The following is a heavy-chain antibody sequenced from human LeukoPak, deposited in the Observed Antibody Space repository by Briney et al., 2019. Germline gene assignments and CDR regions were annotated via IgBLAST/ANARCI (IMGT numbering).Heavy chain of an antibody. D-gene: IGHD1-14*01. V-gene: IGHV4-59*01. CDR1: GGSISSYY. Sequence: SETLSLTCTVSGGSISSYYWSWIRQPPGKGLEWIGYIYYSGSTNYNPSLKSRVTISVDTSKNQFSLKLSSATAADTAVYYCARGTWSLTTFDYWGQGTLVTVSS. CDR3: ARGTWSLTTFDY. CDR2: IYYSGST. J-gene: IGHJ4*02.